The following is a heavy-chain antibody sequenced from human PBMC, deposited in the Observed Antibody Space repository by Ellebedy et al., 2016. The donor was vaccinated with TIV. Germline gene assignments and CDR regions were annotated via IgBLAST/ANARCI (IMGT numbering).Heavy chain of an antibody. CDR1: GFTFSSYS. D-gene: IGHD4-11*01. CDR2: ISSSSSYI. V-gene: IGHV3-21*04. Sequence: GESLKISXAASGFTFSSYSMNWVRQAPGKGLEWVSSISSSSSYIYYADSVKGRFTISRDNSKNTLYLQMNSLRAEDTAVYYCAKVDYSNYADYWGQGTLVTVSS. CDR3: AKVDYSNYADY. J-gene: IGHJ4*02.